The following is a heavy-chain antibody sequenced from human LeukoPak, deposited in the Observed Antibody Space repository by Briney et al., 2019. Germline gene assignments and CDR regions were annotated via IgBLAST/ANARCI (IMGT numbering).Heavy chain of an antibody. J-gene: IGHJ4*02. CDR2: ISSSGSTI. V-gene: IGHV3-48*03. CDR1: GFTFSSYE. CDR3: ATGATYYGSGSYFDY. Sequence: GGSLRLSCAASGFTFSSYEMNWVRQAPGKGLEWVSYISSSGSTIYYADSVKGRFTISRDNAKNSLYLQMNSLRAEDTAVYYCATGATYYGSGSYFDYWGQGTLVTVSS. D-gene: IGHD3-10*01.